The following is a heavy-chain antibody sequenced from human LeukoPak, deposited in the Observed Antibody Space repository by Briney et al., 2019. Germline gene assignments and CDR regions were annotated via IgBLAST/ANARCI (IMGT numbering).Heavy chain of an antibody. CDR1: GFTFSSYS. CDR3: ARDTGGSGSHVTNWFDP. CDR2: ISSSSSYI. V-gene: IGHV3-21*01. Sequence: PGGSLRLSCAASGFTFSSYSMNWVRQAPGKGLEWVSSISSSSSYIYYADSVKGRFTISRDNAKNSLYLQMNSLRAEDTAVYYCARDTGGSGSHVTNWFDPWGQGTLVTASS. J-gene: IGHJ5*02. D-gene: IGHD3-10*01.